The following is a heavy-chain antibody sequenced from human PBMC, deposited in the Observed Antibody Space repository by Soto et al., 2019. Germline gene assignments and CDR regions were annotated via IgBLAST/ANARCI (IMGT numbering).Heavy chain of an antibody. V-gene: IGHV4-4*02. D-gene: IGHD3-10*02. CDR3: ASVRGQYYYGMDV. CDR2: IYHSGST. Sequence: SETLSLTCAVSGGSISSSNWWSWVRQPPGKGLEWIGEIYHSGSTNYNPSLKSRVTISVDKPKNQFSLKLSSVTAADTAVYYCASVRGQYYYGMDVWGQGTTVTVSS. CDR1: GGSISSSNW. J-gene: IGHJ6*02.